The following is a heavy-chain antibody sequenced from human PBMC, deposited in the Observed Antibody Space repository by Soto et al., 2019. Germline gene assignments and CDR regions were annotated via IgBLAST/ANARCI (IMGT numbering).Heavy chain of an antibody. CDR1: GDSVSSNIAA. Sequence: SRTLSLTCAISGDSVSSNIAACSWIRQSPPGGFEWLRRTYYRSKSYNDYAVSVKTRITINPDTSKNQFSLQLNSVAPADTAVYYCARDGTRGELRDCFDYWGQGTLVTVSS. D-gene: IGHD1-7*01. CDR2: TYYRSKSYN. V-gene: IGHV6-1*01. CDR3: ARDGTRGELRDCFDY. J-gene: IGHJ4*02.